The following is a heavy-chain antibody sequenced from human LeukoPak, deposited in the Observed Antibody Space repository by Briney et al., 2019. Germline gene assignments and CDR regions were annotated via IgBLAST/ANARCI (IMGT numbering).Heavy chain of an antibody. V-gene: IGHV4-4*07. J-gene: IGHJ4*02. D-gene: IGHD3-22*01. CDR2: IYTSGST. CDR1: GGSISSYY. Sequence: SETLSLTCTVSGGSISSYYRSWIRQPAGKGLEWIGRIYTSGSTNYNPYLKSRVTMSVATSKNQFSLTLSSVPAADTAVYYCAREGDYYDSGGYSMWGQGTLVSVSS. CDR3: AREGDYYDSGGYSM.